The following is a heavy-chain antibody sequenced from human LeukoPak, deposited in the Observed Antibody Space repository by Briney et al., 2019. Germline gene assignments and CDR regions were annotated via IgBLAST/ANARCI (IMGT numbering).Heavy chain of an antibody. D-gene: IGHD3-22*01. Sequence: PSETLSLTCTVSGGSISSGSYYWSWIRQPAGKGLEWIGRIYTSGSTNYNPSLKSRVTISVDKSKNQFSLKLSSVTAADTAVYYCATYYYDSSGYYFDYWGQGTLVTVSS. CDR1: GGSISSGSYY. V-gene: IGHV4-61*02. CDR2: IYTSGST. CDR3: ATYYYDSSGYYFDY. J-gene: IGHJ4*02.